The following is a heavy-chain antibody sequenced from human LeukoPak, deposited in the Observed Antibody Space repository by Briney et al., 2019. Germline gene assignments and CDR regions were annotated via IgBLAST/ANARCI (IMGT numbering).Heavy chain of an antibody. CDR1: GGTLSSYA. CDR2: IIPIFGTA. Sequence: ASVKVSCKASGGTLSSYAISWVRQAPGQGLEWMGGIIPIFGTANYAQKFQGRVTITADESTSTAYMELSSLRSEDTAVYYCARRATMVTYFDYWDQGTLVTVSS. V-gene: IGHV1-69*13. D-gene: IGHD5-18*01. J-gene: IGHJ4*02. CDR3: ARRATMVTYFDY.